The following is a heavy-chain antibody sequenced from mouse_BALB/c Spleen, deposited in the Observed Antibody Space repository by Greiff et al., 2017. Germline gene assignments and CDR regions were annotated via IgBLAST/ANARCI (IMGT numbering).Heavy chain of an antibody. CDR1: GYTFTSYW. CDR3: AREGDYGSSPFAY. V-gene: IGHV1-87*01. CDR2: IYPGDGDT. D-gene: IGHD1-1*01. J-gene: IGHJ3*01. Sequence: QVQLKQSGAELARPGASVKLSCKASGYTFTSYWMQWVKQRPGQGLEWIGAIYPGDGDTRYTQKFKGKATLTADKSSSTAYMQLSSLASEDSAVYYCAREGDYGSSPFAYWGQGTLVTVSA.